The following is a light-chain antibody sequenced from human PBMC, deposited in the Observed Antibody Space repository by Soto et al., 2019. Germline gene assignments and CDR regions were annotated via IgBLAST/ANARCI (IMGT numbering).Light chain of an antibody. CDR1: SSDIGDYNY. CDR2: EVS. CDR3: SSKTSARTLYV. J-gene: IGLJ1*01. Sequence: QSVLTQPASVSGSPGQSITISCTGTSSDIGDYNYVSWYRQHPGRAPKVMIYEVSNRPSGVSNRFSGSKSGNTASLNISGLQAEDEADYYCSSKTSARTLYVFGTGTKLTVL. V-gene: IGLV2-14*01.